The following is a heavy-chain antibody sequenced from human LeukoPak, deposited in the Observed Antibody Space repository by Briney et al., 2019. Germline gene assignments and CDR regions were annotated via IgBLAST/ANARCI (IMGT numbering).Heavy chain of an antibody. V-gene: IGHV3-13*01. CDR2: IGTAGDT. Sequence: GGSLRLSCAASGFTFSSYDMHWVRQATGKGLEWVSAIGTAGDTYYPGSVKGRFTISRENAKNSLYLQMNSLRAEDAAIYYCARDRRLASFDYGGQGTLVTVSS. CDR3: ARDRRLASFDY. J-gene: IGHJ4*02. D-gene: IGHD6-25*01. CDR1: GFTFSSYD.